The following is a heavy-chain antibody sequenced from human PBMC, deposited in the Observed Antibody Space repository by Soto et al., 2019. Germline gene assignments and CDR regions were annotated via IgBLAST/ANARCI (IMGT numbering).Heavy chain of an antibody. J-gene: IGHJ3*02. Sequence: EVQLLESGGGLVQPGGSLRLSCTASGFTFSTYAMTWVRQAPGKGLVWVSAISGGGGPTYYADSVKGRFTISRDNSKNTLYLQMNSLRADDTAVYYCAKVSRFLDSGLIWGQGTLVTVSS. CDR3: AKVSRFLDSGLI. V-gene: IGHV3-23*01. CDR2: ISGGGGPT. D-gene: IGHD3-10*01. CDR1: GFTFSTYA.